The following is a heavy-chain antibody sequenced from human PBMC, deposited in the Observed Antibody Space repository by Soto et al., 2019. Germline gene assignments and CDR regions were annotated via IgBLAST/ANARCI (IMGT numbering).Heavy chain of an antibody. D-gene: IGHD6-19*01. V-gene: IGHV1-2*02. J-gene: IGHJ4*02. CDR3: ARDVYSSGWYS. CDR1: GYTFTGYY. Sequence: ASVKVSCKASGYTFTGYYMHWVRQAPGQGLEWMGWINPNSGGTNYAQKFQGRVTMTRDTSISTAYMELSSLRSEDTAVYYCARDVYSSGWYSWGQGTLVTVSS. CDR2: INPNSGGT.